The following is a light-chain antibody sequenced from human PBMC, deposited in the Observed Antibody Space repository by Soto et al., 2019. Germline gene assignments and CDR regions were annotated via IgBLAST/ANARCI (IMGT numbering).Light chain of an antibody. CDR2: GAS. Sequence: DMQMTQSPSSLSASVGDRVTITCRAGQSINKNLNWFQKKPGKAPKLLIYGASNLHSGVPSRLSGSGSGTDFTLTISSLQPEDFATYFCQMSFSRSTSAFGPGTKVDLK. V-gene: IGKV1-39*01. CDR3: QMSFSRSTSA. CDR1: QSINKN. J-gene: IGKJ3*01.